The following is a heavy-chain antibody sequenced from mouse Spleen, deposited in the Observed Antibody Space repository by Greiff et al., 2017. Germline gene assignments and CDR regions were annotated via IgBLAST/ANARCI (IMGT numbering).Heavy chain of an antibody. J-gene: IGHJ3*01. CDR2: ISGGGSYT. CDR1: GFTFSSYG. Sequence: EVQLVESGGGLVKPGGSLKLSCAASGFTFSSYGMSWVRQTPEKRLEWVASISGGGSYTYYPDSVKGRFTISRDNAKNNLYLQMSSLRSEDTALYYCARPVYGNYEAWFAYWGQGTLVTVSA. CDR3: ARPVYGNYEAWFAY. D-gene: IGHD2-1*01. V-gene: IGHV5-9-2*01.